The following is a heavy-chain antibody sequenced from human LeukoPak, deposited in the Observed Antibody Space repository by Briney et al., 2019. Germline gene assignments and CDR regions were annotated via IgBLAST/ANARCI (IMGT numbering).Heavy chain of an antibody. J-gene: IGHJ4*02. Sequence: PSETLSLTCTVSGGSLTSSSYYWGWIRQPPGKGLEWIGYIYNSGSTSYTPSLKSRVTISVDTSKKQFFLKLTSVTAADTAVYYCAAMVRGDNFDYWGQGTLVTVSS. D-gene: IGHD3-10*01. CDR1: GGSLTSSSYY. CDR3: AAMVRGDNFDY. CDR2: IYNSGST. V-gene: IGHV4-61*01.